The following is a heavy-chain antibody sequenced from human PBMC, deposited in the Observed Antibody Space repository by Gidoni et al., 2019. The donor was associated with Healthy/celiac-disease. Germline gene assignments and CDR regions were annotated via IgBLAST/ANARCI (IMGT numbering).Heavy chain of an antibody. J-gene: IGHJ4*02. D-gene: IGHD3-22*01. CDR3: ARDDRRENQFDY. CDR2: IYHSGST. CDR1: GYSISSGYY. V-gene: IGHV4-38-2*02. Sequence: QLHLQYSGPGPVKPSDTLSLTCAVSGYSISSGYYWGRIRQPPGKGLEWIGSIYHSGSTYDNQSLKSGVTISVDTSKNQFSLKLSYVTGADTAVYYWARDDRRENQFDYWGQGTLVTVSS.